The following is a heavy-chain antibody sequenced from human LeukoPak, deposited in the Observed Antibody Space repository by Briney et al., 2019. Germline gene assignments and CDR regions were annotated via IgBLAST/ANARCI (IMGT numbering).Heavy chain of an antibody. D-gene: IGHD2-8*01. CDR1: GGTFNNSA. V-gene: IGHV1-69*05. Sequence: GASVKVSCKTSGGTFNNSAISWVRQAPGQGLEWMGRIIPIFGTANYAQKFQGRVTITTDESTSTAYMELSSLRSEDTAVYYCASSGYCTNGVCYTLDYWGQGTLVTVSS. J-gene: IGHJ4*02. CDR2: IIPIFGTA. CDR3: ASSGYCTNGVCYTLDY.